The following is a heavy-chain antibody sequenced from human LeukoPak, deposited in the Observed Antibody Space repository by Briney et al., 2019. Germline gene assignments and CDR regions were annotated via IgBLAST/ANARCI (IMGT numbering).Heavy chain of an antibody. J-gene: IGHJ4*02. D-gene: IGHD2-2*01. CDR3: ARTHSDCSSTSCYAVANYYFDY. V-gene: IGHV4-30-4*08. CDR2: IYYSGST. Sequence: SQTLSLTCTVSGGSISSGDYYWSWTRQPPGKGLEWIGYIYYSGSTYYNPSLKSRVTISVDTSKNQFSLKLSSVTAADTAVYYCARTHSDCSSTSCYAVANYYFDYWGQGTLVTVSS. CDR1: GGSISSGDYY.